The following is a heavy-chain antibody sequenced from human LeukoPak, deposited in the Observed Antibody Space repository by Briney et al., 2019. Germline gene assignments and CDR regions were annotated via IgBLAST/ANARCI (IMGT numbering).Heavy chain of an antibody. J-gene: IGHJ4*02. Sequence: WGALRLSCPASGCTFIKYWMTWVRQAPCKGLEGVANLNPDGSVKYFVGSVKGRFPVSRDNAKNSQYLQMNSLRGEDTAVYYCARIGYSSSSLDYWGQGTLVTVSS. CDR1: GCTFIKYW. CDR3: ARIGYSSSSLDY. CDR2: LNPDGSVK. V-gene: IGHV3-7*01. D-gene: IGHD6-6*01.